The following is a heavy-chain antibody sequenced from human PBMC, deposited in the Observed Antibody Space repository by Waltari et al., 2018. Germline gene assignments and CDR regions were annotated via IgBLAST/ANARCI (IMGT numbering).Heavy chain of an antibody. V-gene: IGHV3-23*04. J-gene: IGHJ4*02. CDR2: ISGSGGST. D-gene: IGHD4-17*01. CDR1: GGTFSSYA. CDR3: ATSDYGDFGFDY. Sequence: VQLVQSGAEVKKPGSSVKVSCKASGGTFSSYAISWVRQAPGKGLEWVSAISGSGGSTYYADSVKCRFTISRDNSKNTLYLQMNSLRAEDTAVYYCATSDYGDFGFDYWGQGTLVTVSS.